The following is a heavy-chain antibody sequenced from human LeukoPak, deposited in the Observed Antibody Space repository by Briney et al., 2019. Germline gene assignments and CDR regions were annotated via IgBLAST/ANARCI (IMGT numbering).Heavy chain of an antibody. CDR3: ARGGFGPSDALDI. Sequence: GGSLRLSCAASGFSVSIKYMNWVRQAPGKGLEWVSILYSSGTTYYANSVKGRFTISRDNSENKLFLQMNSLRAEDTAVYYCARGGFGPSDALDIWGQGTMVTISS. CDR2: LYSSGTT. CDR1: GFSVSIKY. V-gene: IGHV3-53*01. J-gene: IGHJ3*02. D-gene: IGHD3-10*01.